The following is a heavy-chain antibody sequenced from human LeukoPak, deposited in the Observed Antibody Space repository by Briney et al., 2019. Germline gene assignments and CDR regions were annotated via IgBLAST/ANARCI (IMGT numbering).Heavy chain of an antibody. Sequence: SETLSLTCTVSGGSISSYYWSWIRRPPGKGLEWIGYIYYSGSTNYNPSLKSRVAISVDTSKNQFSLKLSSVTAADTAVYYCAGTVGATTNWFDPWGQGTLVTVSS. J-gene: IGHJ5*02. CDR3: AGTVGATTNWFDP. D-gene: IGHD1-26*01. CDR2: IYYSGST. V-gene: IGHV4-59*08. CDR1: GGSISSYY.